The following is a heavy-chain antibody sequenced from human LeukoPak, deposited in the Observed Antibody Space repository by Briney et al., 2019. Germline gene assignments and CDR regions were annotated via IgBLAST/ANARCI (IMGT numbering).Heavy chain of an antibody. Sequence: KPGGSLRLSCAASGFTFSDSYMSWIRLVPGKGLECVSSISSGSTYIYNADSVQGRFTISRDNAKNTLYLQMNSLRAEDTAVYYCARDKAGSSSSWYFGAGGMDVWGQGTTVTVSS. D-gene: IGHD6-13*01. CDR1: GFTFSDSY. V-gene: IGHV3-11*04. CDR2: ISSGSTYI. CDR3: ARDKAGSSSSWYFGAGGMDV. J-gene: IGHJ6*02.